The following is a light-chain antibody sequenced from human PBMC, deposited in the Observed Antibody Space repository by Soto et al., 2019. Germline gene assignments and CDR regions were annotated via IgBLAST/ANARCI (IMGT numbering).Light chain of an antibody. Sequence: QSALTQPASVSGSPGQSITISCTGTSSDVGGYNYVSWYQQHPGKAPKFMIYDVSNRPSGVSNRFSGSKSGNTASLTISGLQAEDEADYYCSSYTSSTTPYVFGTGTKLTVL. CDR3: SSYTSSTTPYV. CDR1: SSDVGGYNY. CDR2: DVS. J-gene: IGLJ1*01. V-gene: IGLV2-14*01.